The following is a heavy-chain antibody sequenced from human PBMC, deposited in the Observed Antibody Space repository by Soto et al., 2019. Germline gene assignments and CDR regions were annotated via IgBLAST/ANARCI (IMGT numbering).Heavy chain of an antibody. J-gene: IGHJ4*02. CDR3: ARAALNGASYFDL. Sequence: GGSLRLSCAASGFTLSPYWMHWVRQAPGKGLVWVSRIKSDGTIINYADSVKGRATISRDNARNTLYLQVGSLRAEDTALYYCARAALNGASYFDLWGQETLVTVSS. V-gene: IGHV3-74*01. CDR1: GFTLSPYW. D-gene: IGHD1-26*01. CDR2: IKSDGTII.